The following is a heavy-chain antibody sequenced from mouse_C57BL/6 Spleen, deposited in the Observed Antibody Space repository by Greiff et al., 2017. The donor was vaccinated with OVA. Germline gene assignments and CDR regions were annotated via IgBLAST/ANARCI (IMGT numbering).Heavy chain of an antibody. CDR3: ARHARGVGY. CDR1: GYTFTSYG. V-gene: IGHV1-85*01. J-gene: IGHJ3*01. Sequence: QVQLQQSGPELVKPGASVKLSCKASGYTFTSYGINWVKQRPGQGLEWIGWIYPRDGSTNYNEKFKGKATLTADTSSSTAYMELHSLTSEDSAVCVRARHARGVGYWGQGTLLTVSA. CDR2: IYPRDGST.